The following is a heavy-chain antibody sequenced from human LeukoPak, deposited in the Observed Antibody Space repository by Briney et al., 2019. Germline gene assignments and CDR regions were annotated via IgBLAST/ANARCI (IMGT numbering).Heavy chain of an antibody. Sequence: GGSLRLSCSASGFTFSSFAIHWVRQAPGKGLEYVSAISPSGGSTFYPDSVKGRFTISRDNSKNTAYLQLSSLRAEDTAVYYCVKRALTTAWIDNWGQGTLVTVSS. J-gene: IGHJ4*02. CDR1: GFTFSSFA. CDR2: ISPSGGST. D-gene: IGHD3-3*01. V-gene: IGHV3-64D*09. CDR3: VKRALTTAWIDN.